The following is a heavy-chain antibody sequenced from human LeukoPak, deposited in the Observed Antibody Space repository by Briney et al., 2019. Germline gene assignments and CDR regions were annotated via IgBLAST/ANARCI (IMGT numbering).Heavy chain of an antibody. Sequence: PGGSLRLSCAASGFTFSSYAMHWVRQAPGKGLEWVAVISYDGSNKYYAGSVKGRFTISRDNSKNTLYLQMNSLRAEDTAVYYCARDDYDILTGYYYYYGMDVWGQGTTVTVSS. CDR2: ISYDGSNK. J-gene: IGHJ6*02. D-gene: IGHD3-9*01. CDR3: ARDDYDILTGYYYYYGMDV. V-gene: IGHV3-30-3*01. CDR1: GFTFSSYA.